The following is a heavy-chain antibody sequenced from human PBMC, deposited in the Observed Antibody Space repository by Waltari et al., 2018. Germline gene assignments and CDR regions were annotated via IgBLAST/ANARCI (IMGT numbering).Heavy chain of an antibody. V-gene: IGHV1-2*02. CDR2: INPNGGAT. CDR1: RGPIPEPY. D-gene: IGHD2-21*01. CDR3: AREYCGGECRLFDH. Sequence: VQSGAEVMKPGASVKVSCRVSRGPIPEPYIHWMLQAPGQGLEWMGWINPNGGATNYAQRFQGRITLTWDTSISTAYMEFRSLTSADTAVYFCAREYCGGECRLFDHWGPGTLVTVSS. J-gene: IGHJ4*02.